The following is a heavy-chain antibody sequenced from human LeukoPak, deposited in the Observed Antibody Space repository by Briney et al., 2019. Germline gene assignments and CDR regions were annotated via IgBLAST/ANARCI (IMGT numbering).Heavy chain of an antibody. CDR1: GGSLSSGSYY. D-gene: IGHD3-22*01. CDR3: ARDYYDSSGYDNYFDY. V-gene: IGHV4-61*02. CDR2: IYTSGST. J-gene: IGHJ4*02. Sequence: SDTLSLICTVSGGSLSSGSYYWSSVRQTAGRGMERIGRIYTSGSTNYNPSLKSRVTISVDTSKNQFSLKLSSVTAADTAVYYCARDYYDSSGYDNYFDYWGQGTLVTVSS.